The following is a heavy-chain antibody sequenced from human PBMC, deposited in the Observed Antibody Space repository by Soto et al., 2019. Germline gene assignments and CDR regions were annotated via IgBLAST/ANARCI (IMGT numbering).Heavy chain of an antibody. V-gene: IGHV1-24*01. CDR1: GYTLTELS. CDR2: FDPEDGET. CDR3: ASMGFSSSWYYYGMDV. J-gene: IGHJ6*02. Sequence: ASVKVSCKVSGYTLTELSMHWVRQAPGKGLEWMGGFDPEDGETIYAQKFQGRVTMTEDTSTDTAYMELSRLRSEDTAVYYCASMGFSSSWYYYGMDVWGQGTTVTVSS. D-gene: IGHD6-13*01.